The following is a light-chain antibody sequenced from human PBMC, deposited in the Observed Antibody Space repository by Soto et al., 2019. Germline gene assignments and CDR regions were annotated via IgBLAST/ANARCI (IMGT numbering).Light chain of an antibody. V-gene: IGLV2-8*01. CDR2: DVN. CDR1: ISDVGGYIF. Sequence: QSALTQPPSSSGSPGQSVTISCTGTISDVGGYIFVSWYQQHPGKAPKLMIYDVNKRPSGVPDRFSGSKSDNTASLTVSGLQAEDEADYYCVSYAGGPYAFGTRTKVTVL. J-gene: IGLJ1*01. CDR3: VSYAGGPYA.